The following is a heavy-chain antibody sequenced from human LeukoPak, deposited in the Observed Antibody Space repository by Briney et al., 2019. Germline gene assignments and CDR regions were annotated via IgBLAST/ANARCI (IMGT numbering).Heavy chain of an antibody. CDR1: GFTVSSNY. CDR2: FYSGGDT. Sequence: GGSLRLSCAGSGFTVSSNYMSWVRQAPGKGPECVSVFYSGGDTYYADSVKGRFTISRDSSKITLSLQMNSLRAEDTAVYYCTSGGEYSSSSGYGHDHWGQGTLVTVSS. J-gene: IGHJ4*02. V-gene: IGHV3-66*01. CDR3: TSGGEYSSSSGYGHDH. D-gene: IGHD6-6*01.